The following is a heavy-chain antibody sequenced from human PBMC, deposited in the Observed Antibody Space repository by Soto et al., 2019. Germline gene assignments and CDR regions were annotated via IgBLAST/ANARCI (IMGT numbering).Heavy chain of an antibody. CDR1: GYTFTSFY. D-gene: IGHD6-6*01. J-gene: IGHJ4*02. CDR2: VNPNGGST. V-gene: IGHV1-46*03. CDR3: VRGLASGDY. Sequence: QVQLVQSGAEVKEPGASVKISCKASGYTFTSFYIHWVRQAPGQGLEWMGIVNPNGGSTNYAQNFKGRSTISRDTSTSSVYMDLSSLRSEDTAVYYSVRGLASGDYWGQGTLVTVSS.